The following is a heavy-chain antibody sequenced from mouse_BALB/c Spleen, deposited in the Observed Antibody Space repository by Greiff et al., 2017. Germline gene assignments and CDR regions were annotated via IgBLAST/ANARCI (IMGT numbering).Heavy chain of an antibody. V-gene: IGHV1-87*01. D-gene: IGHD2-4*01. CDR3: AREGAGFMITTFYFDY. J-gene: IGHJ2*01. Sequence: QVQLQQSGAELARPGASVKLSCKASGYTFTSYWMQWVKQRPGQGLEWIGAIYPGDGDTRYTQKFKGKATLTADKSSSTAYMQLSSLASEDSAVYYCAREGAGFMITTFYFDYWGQGTTLTVSS. CDR2: IYPGDGDT. CDR1: GYTFTSYW.